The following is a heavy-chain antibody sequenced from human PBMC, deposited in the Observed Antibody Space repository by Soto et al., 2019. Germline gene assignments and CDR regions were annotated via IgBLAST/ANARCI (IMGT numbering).Heavy chain of an antibody. CDR3: ERAYYPVSCGQEPWGLGH. CDR2: IIPILGIA. J-gene: IGHJ5*02. CDR1: GGTFSSYT. Sequence: QVQLVQSGAEVKKPGSSVKVSCKASGGTFSSYTISWVRQAPGQGLEWMGRIIPILGIASYAQKFQVRVTITGVTAARTAYIEMGILRDDATAVNYCERAYYPVSCGQEPWGLGHSGQGAMVTVSS. V-gene: IGHV1-69*02. D-gene: IGHD3-22*01.